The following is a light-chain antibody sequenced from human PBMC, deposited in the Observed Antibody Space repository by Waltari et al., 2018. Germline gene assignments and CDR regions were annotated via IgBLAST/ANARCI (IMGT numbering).Light chain of an antibody. CDR2: DAS. J-gene: IGKJ5*01. V-gene: IGKV3-11*01. Sequence: EIVLTQSPATLSLSPGERATLSCRASQSVSSYLAWYQQKPGQAPRLLIYDASNRATGIPARFSGHGSGTDFTLTISSLEPEDFAVYYCQQRSNWPPITFGQGTRLEIK. CDR1: QSVSSY. CDR3: QQRSNWPPIT.